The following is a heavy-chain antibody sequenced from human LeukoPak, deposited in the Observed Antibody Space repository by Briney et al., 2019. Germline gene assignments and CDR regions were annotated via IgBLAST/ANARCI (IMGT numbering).Heavy chain of an antibody. CDR3: AKYDSGGYIDY. D-gene: IGHD2-15*01. Sequence: GESLKISCKGSGYSFNDFWIAWVRQMPGKGLEWMGIVYPGDSDTTYSPSLQGQVTFSADKSVKTAYLHWTTLRASDTAMYYCAKYDSGGYIDYWGQGTLVTASS. J-gene: IGHJ4*02. CDR1: GYSFNDFW. V-gene: IGHV5-51*01. CDR2: VYPGDSDT.